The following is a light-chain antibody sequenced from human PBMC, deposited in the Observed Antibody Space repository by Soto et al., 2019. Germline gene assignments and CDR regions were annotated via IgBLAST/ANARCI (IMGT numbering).Light chain of an antibody. V-gene: IGLV2-23*01. Sequence: QSALTQPASVSGSPGQSITISCTGTSSDVGSYNLVSWYQQHPGKAPKLIIYEGSKRPSGVSNRFSGSKSGNTASLTISGLQAEDEADYYCCSYAGSSTCVFGGGTKLTVL. CDR1: SSDVGSYNL. CDR2: EGS. CDR3: CSYAGSSTCV. J-gene: IGLJ3*02.